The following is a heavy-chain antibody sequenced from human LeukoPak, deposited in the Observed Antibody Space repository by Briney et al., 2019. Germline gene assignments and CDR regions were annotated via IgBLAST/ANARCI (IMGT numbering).Heavy chain of an antibody. Sequence: TGGSLRLSCAASGSTFDDYAMHWVRQAPGKGLEWVSGISWNSGSIGYADSVKGRFTISRDNAKNSLYLQMNSLRAEDTALYYCAKDLIAVAGMWGQGTLVTVSS. CDR3: AKDLIAVAGM. V-gene: IGHV3-9*01. D-gene: IGHD6-19*01. J-gene: IGHJ4*02. CDR2: ISWNSGSI. CDR1: GSTFDDYA.